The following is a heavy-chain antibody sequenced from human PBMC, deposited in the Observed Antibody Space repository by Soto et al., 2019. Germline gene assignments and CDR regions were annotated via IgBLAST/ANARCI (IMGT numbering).Heavy chain of an antibody. CDR2: ISYDGSNK. CDR1: GFTFSTYG. D-gene: IGHD1-26*01. J-gene: IGHJ2*01. V-gene: IGHV3-30*18. Sequence: QVQLVESGGGVVQPGRSLRLSCAASGFTFSTYGMHWVRQAPGKGLEWVAVISYDGSNKYYANSVKGRFTISRDNSKNTLYLQMNILRAEDTAVYYCAKGHRDDLVGATTGGWYFDLWGRGTLVNVSS. CDR3: AKGHRDDLVGATTGGWYFDL.